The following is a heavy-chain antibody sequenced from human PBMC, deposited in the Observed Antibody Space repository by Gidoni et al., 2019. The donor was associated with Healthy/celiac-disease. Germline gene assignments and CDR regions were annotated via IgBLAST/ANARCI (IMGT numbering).Heavy chain of an antibody. CDR3: ARGRRFFGFDP. Sequence: QVQLQQLGAGLLKPSETLSLTCAVYGGSFSGYYWSWIRQPPGKGLEWIGEINHSGSTNYNPSLKSRVTISVDTSKNQFSLKLSSVTAADTAVYYCARGRRFFGFDPWGQGTLVTVSS. CDR1: GGSFSGYY. V-gene: IGHV4-34*01. D-gene: IGHD3-3*01. J-gene: IGHJ5*02. CDR2: INHSGST.